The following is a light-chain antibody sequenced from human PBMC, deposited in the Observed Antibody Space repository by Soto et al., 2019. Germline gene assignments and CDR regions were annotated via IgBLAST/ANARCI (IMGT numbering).Light chain of an antibody. Sequence: QSALTQPASVSGSPGQSITISCTGTSSDIGGYNYVSWYQQHPGKAPRVIIVDVHNRASGVSSRFSGSKSGNTASLTISRLQAEDEADYYCCSYSDSGTIVLFGGGTKLTVL. V-gene: IGLV2-14*03. J-gene: IGLJ2*01. CDR1: SSDIGGYNY. CDR2: DVH. CDR3: CSYSDSGTIVL.